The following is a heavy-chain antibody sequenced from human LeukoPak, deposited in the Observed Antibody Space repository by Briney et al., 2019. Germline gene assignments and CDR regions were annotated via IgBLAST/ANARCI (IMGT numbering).Heavy chain of an antibody. V-gene: IGHV4-34*01. CDR3: ASLYDSYEDDAFDI. CDR2: INHSGST. D-gene: IGHD3-22*01. J-gene: IGHJ3*02. Sequence: PSETLSLTCAVYGGSFSGYYWSWIRQPPGKGLEWIGEINHSGSTNYNPSLKSRVTISVDTSKNQFSLKLSSVTAADTAVYYCASLYDSYEDDAFDIWGQGTMVTVSS. CDR1: GGSFSGYY.